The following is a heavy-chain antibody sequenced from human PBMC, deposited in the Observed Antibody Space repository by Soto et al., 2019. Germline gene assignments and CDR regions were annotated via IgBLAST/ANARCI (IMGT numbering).Heavy chain of an antibody. CDR2: ISSSGSTI. D-gene: IGHD3-16*01. V-gene: IGHV3-11*01. Sequence: GGSLRLSCAASGFTFSDYYMSWIRQAPGKGLEWVSYISSSGSTIYYADSVKGRFTISRDNAKNSLYLQMNSLRAEDTAVYYCARVVTVRELYLITFGGANWFDPWGQGTLVTVSS. CDR1: GFTFSDYY. CDR3: ARVVTVRELYLITFGGANWFDP. J-gene: IGHJ5*02.